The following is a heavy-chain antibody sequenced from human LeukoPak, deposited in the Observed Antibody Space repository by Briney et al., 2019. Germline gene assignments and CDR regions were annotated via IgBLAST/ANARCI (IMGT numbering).Heavy chain of an antibody. D-gene: IGHD3-10*01. CDR1: GFTFSSYE. V-gene: IGHV3-48*03. CDR3: ARGPKFGESTENDIDY. J-gene: IGHJ4*02. CDR2: ISSSGSTI. Sequence: PGGSLRLSCAASGFTFSSYEMNWVRQAPGKGLEWASYISSSGSTIYYADSVKGRFTISRDNAKNSLYLQMNSLRAEDTAVYYCARGPKFGESTENDIDYWGQGTLVTVSS.